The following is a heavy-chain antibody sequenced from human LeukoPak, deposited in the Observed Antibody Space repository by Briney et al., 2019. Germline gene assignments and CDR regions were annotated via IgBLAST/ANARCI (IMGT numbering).Heavy chain of an antibody. CDR3: ARGQGQWLAYNWFDP. D-gene: IGHD6-19*01. J-gene: IGHJ5*02. CDR2: IYYSGST. Sequence: PSETLSLTCSVSGGSVSGYFWSWIRQPPGKGLEWIGYIYYSGSTNYNPSLKSRVTISVDTSKNQFSLKLSSVTAADTAVYYCARGQGQWLAYNWFDPWGQGTLVTVSS. V-gene: IGHV4-59*02. CDR1: GGSVSGYF.